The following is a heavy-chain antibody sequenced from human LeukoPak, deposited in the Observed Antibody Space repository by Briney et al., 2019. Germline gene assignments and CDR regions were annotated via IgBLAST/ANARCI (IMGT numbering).Heavy chain of an antibody. J-gene: IGHJ3*02. V-gene: IGHV1-2*02. Sequence: ASVKVSCKASGYTFTGYYMHWVRQAPGQGLEWMGWINPNSGGTNYAQKFQGRDTMTRDTSISTAYMELSRLRSDDTAVYYCARGEYYYDSSGYYYVDAFDIWGQGTMVTVSS. D-gene: IGHD3-22*01. CDR3: ARGEYYYDSSGYYYVDAFDI. CDR2: INPNSGGT. CDR1: GYTFTGYY.